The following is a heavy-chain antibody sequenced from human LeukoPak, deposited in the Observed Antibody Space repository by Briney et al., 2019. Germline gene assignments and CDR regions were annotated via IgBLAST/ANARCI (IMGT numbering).Heavy chain of an antibody. CDR1: GFTFSSYA. Sequence: GGSLRLSCAASGFTFSSYAMSWVRQAPGKGLEWVSAISGSGGSTHYADSVKGRFTISRDNSKNTLYLQMNSLRAEDTAVYYCAKGTTVTYYYLDYWGQGTLVTVSS. D-gene: IGHD4-17*01. J-gene: IGHJ4*02. V-gene: IGHV3-23*01. CDR2: ISGSGGST. CDR3: AKGTTVTYYYLDY.